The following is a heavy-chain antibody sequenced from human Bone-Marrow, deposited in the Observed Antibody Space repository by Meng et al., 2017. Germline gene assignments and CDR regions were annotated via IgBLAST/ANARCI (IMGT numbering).Heavy chain of an antibody. V-gene: IGHV4-4*07. CDR2: IYTSGST. J-gene: IGHJ4*02. Sequence: VAREGAGPELVKPYGTLTLPCTGSGGSISSYYWSWIRQPAGKGLEWIGRIYTSGSTNYNPSLKSRVTMSVDTSKNQFSLKLSSVTAADTAVYYCARDLVRTAMVGVFDYWGQGTLVTVSS. CDR1: GGSISSYY. D-gene: IGHD5-18*01. CDR3: ARDLVRTAMVGVFDY.